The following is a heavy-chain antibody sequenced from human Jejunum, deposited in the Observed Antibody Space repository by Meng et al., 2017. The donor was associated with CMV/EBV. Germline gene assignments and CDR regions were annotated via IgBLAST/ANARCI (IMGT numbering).Heavy chain of an antibody. V-gene: IGHV2-5*02. Sequence: QVHVKVLCPTLLKPPQTLTLPCRFSGFSLKTEGVGVGWIRRTPGKALEWLALIYWDDDKHYNPSLETRLAIIKDTSKNQVVLIMTDMDPVDTATYYCAYRRGGGSGWNWFGPWGQGTLVTVSS. CDR3: AYRRGGGSGWNWFGP. J-gene: IGHJ5*02. D-gene: IGHD6-19*01. CDR1: GFSLKTEGVG. CDR2: IYWDDDK.